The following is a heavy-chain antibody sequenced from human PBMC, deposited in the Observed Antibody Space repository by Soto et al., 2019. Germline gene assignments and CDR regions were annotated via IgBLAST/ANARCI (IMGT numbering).Heavy chain of an antibody. CDR2: ISSSSSTI. J-gene: IGHJ6*02. V-gene: IGHV3-48*02. Sequence: GGSLRLSCAASGFTFSSYSMNWVRQAPGKGLEWVSYISSSSSTIYYAGSVKGRFTISRDNAKNSLYLQMNSLRDEDTAVYYCARDSGAVAAAGDHYYYHYGMDVWGQGTTVTVSS. CDR1: GFTFSSYS. CDR3: ARDSGAVAAAGDHYYYHYGMDV. D-gene: IGHD6-13*01.